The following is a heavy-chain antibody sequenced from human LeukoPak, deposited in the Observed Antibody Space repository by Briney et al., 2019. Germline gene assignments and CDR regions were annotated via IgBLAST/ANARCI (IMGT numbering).Heavy chain of an antibody. Sequence: GGSLRLSCAASGFTFSSYWMAWVRQAPGKGPEWVANIAQDGSEEKYVDSVKGRFTISRDNARRSLSLQMNNLRVEDTAVYYCARNRRQQLDDTFDVWGQGTMVTVSS. J-gene: IGHJ3*01. V-gene: IGHV3-7*01. D-gene: IGHD6-13*01. CDR3: ARNRRQQLDDTFDV. CDR1: GFTFSSYW. CDR2: IAQDGSEE.